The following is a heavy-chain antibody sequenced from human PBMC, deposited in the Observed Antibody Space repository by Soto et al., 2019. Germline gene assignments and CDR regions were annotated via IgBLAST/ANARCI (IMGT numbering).Heavy chain of an antibody. CDR3: AKGSRITLVRGVNDY. CDR1: GFTFSNYA. D-gene: IGHD3-10*01. CDR2: ISGGAGDT. V-gene: IGHV3-23*01. Sequence: GGSLRLSCAASGFTFSNYAMSWVRQAPGKGLEWVSAISGGAGDTYYADSVKGRFTISRDNSKSALYLRMNSLRAEDTAVYYCAKGSRITLVRGVNDYWGQGTLVTVSS. J-gene: IGHJ4*02.